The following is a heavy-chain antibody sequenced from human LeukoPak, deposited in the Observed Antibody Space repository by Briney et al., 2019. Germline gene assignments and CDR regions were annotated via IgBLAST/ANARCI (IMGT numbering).Heavy chain of an antibody. V-gene: IGHV3-30*02. J-gene: IGHJ4*02. CDR1: GFTFSNAW. CDR3: ASGYARLDY. CDR2: IPYDGSNK. Sequence: GGSLRLSCAASGFTFSNAWMSWVRQAPGKGLEWVTFIPYDGSNKYYADSVKGRFTISRDNSKNTLYLQMNSLRAEDTAVYYCASGYARLDYWGQGTLVTVSS. D-gene: IGHD5-12*01.